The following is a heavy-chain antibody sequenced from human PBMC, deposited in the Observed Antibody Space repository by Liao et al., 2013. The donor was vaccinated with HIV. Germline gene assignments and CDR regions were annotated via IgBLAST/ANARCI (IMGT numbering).Heavy chain of an antibody. CDR1: GASISSSGYY. D-gene: IGHD3-3*01. V-gene: IGHV4-39*07. J-gene: IGHJ3*01. CDR3: ARERGYDFGSGSNHLDAFDV. CDR2: IFYSGST. Sequence: QLQLQESGPGLVKSSETLSLTCTVSGASISSSGYYWGWIRQPPGKGLEWIASIFYSGSTFYNPSLKSRVTISVDTSKNQISLRLNSVTAADTAVYYCARERGYDFGSGSNHLDAFDVWGQGTLVTVSS.